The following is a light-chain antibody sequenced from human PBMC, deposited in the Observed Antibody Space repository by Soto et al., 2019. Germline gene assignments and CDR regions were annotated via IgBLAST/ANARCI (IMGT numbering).Light chain of an antibody. V-gene: IGLV1-47*01. CDR3: AAWDDTLSAWV. CDR1: SFNIGSNY. Sequence: QAVVTQPPSASGTPGQRVTISCSASSFNIGSNYVYWYHQLPGTAPKLLIYRSSQRPSGVPDRFSGSQSGASASLAISGLRSEDEADYYCAAWDDTLSAWVFGGGTQLTVL. J-gene: IGLJ3*02. CDR2: RSS.